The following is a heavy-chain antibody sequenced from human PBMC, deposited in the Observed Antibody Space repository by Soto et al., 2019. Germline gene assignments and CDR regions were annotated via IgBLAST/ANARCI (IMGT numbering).Heavy chain of an antibody. CDR1: GYTFTSYG. CDR2: ISAYNGNT. J-gene: IGHJ4*02. Sequence: GASVKVSCKASGYTFTSYGISWVRQAPGQGLEWMGWISAYNGNTNYAQKLQGRVTMTTDTSTSTAYMELRSPRSDDTAVYYCARDSPSPYYYDSSGYGLFDYWGQGTLVTVSS. D-gene: IGHD3-22*01. V-gene: IGHV1-18*04. CDR3: ARDSPSPYYYDSSGYGLFDY.